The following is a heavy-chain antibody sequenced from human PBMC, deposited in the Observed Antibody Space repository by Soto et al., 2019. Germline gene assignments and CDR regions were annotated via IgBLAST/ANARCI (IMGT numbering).Heavy chain of an antibody. Sequence: GASVKVSCKASGYTFAGYYMHWVRQAPGQGLEWMGWINPNSGGTNYAQKFQGRVTMTRDTSISTAYMELSRLRSDDTAVYYCARAWPPYYDSSGEPFDIWGQGTMVTVSS. CDR1: GYTFAGYY. J-gene: IGHJ3*02. CDR3: ARAWPPYYDSSGEPFDI. V-gene: IGHV1-2*02. D-gene: IGHD3-22*01. CDR2: INPNSGGT.